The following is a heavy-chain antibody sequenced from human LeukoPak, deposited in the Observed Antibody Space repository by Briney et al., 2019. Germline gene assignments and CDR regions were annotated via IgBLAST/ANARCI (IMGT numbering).Heavy chain of an antibody. CDR1: GGTFSSYA. CDR3: ARPGIAAPENWFDP. CDR2: INPNSGGT. J-gene: IGHJ5*02. V-gene: IGHV1-2*02. D-gene: IGHD6-13*01. Sequence: GASVKVSCKASGGTFSSYAISWVRQAPGQGLEWMGWINPNSGGTNYAQKFQGRVTMTRDTSISTAYMELSRLRSDDTAVYYCARPGIAAPENWFDPWGQGTLVTVSS.